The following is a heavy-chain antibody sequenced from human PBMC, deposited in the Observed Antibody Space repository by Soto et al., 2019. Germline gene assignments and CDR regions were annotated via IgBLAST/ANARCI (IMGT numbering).Heavy chain of an antibody. V-gene: IGHV1-3*01. Sequence: ASVKVSCKASGYTFTSYGIHWVRQAPGQRLEWMGWINAANGDTKYSPKFQGRVTMTTDTSSSTVYMELRSLRSDDTAVYYCARRGRYCDSSSCYHDAFDIWGQGTVVTVSS. CDR3: ARRGRYCDSSSCYHDAFDI. CDR2: INAANGDT. J-gene: IGHJ3*02. D-gene: IGHD2-2*01. CDR1: GYTFTSYG.